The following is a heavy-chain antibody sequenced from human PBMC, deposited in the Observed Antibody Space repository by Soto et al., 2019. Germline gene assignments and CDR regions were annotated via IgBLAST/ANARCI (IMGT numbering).Heavy chain of an antibody. CDR1: GLPDCRSP. CDR3: ARLKHYSGMAV. V-gene: IGHV3-30-3*01. CDR2: ISYDGSNK. J-gene: IGHJ6*01. Sequence: PGGAQTRSDAPCGLPDCRSPMHRFRQAPGKGLEWVAVISYDGSNKYYADSVKGRFTISRDNSKNTLYLQMTNMDPVDTATYYCARLKHYSGMAVWRQGNTVPVSS. D-gene: IGHD3-16*01.